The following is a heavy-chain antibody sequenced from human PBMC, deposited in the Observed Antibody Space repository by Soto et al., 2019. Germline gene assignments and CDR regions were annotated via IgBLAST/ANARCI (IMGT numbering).Heavy chain of an antibody. D-gene: IGHD2-2*01. Sequence: QVQLVQSGAEVKKPGSSVKVSCKGSGDTFNRYTVTWVRQAPGQGLEWMGRIIPMFGIASYAQNFQGSITITGYKTTNTAYMELISLRSEDTAVYYCAIDSCRSDVRPAAISAMDVWGQGTSVNVSS. CDR3: AIDSCRSDVRPAAISAMDV. CDR2: IIPMFGIA. J-gene: IGHJ6*02. V-gene: IGHV1-69*08. CDR1: GDTFNRYT.